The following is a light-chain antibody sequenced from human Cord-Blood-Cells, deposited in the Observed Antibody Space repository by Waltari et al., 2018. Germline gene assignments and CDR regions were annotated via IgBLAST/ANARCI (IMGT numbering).Light chain of an antibody. V-gene: IGLV2-14*03. CDR2: DAS. CDR1: SSDVGGYNY. J-gene: IGLJ1*01. CDR3: SWDTSSGSYV. Sequence: QSALTQPASVSGSPGPSITISCTGTSSDVGGYNYVSWYQQHPGKAPKVMIYDASTRPGGLSSRSGASTSSTAASPTICGLPAEDEADDYCSWDTSSGSYVFGTGTKVTVL.